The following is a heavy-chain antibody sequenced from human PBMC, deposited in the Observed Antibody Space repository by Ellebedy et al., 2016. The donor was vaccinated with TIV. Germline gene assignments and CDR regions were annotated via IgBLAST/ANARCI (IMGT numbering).Heavy chain of an antibody. Sequence: PGGSLRLSCVASGFTFNSYGMHWVRQAPGKGLEWVAVIWYDGSNKYYADSVKGRFTISRDNSKNTLYLQMNSLRAEDTAVYCCTRGRGLDAFDIWGQGTMVTVSS. CDR2: IWYDGSNK. V-gene: IGHV3-33*01. D-gene: IGHD5-12*01. CDR3: TRGRGLDAFDI. CDR1: GFTFNSYG. J-gene: IGHJ3*02.